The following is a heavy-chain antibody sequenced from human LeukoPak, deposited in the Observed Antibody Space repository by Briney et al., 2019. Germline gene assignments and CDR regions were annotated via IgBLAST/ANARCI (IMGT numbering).Heavy chain of an antibody. CDR1: PHPITELS. J-gene: IGHJ4*02. Sequence: GASVKVSCKISPHPITELSIHWVRQAPGKGLEWMGGFHPEEDEKVYPQKFQGRVSMTEDTSTNTAYMDLTSLRSEDTAVYYCATADGFRRGWSYFDFWGPGSLVTVSS. V-gene: IGHV1-24*01. D-gene: IGHD6-19*01. CDR3: ATADGFRRGWSYFDF. CDR2: FHPEEDEK.